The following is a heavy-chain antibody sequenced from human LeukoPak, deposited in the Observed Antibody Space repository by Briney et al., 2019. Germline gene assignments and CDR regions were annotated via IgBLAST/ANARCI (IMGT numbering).Heavy chain of an antibody. J-gene: IGHJ4*02. CDR3: AKHSAQRSVDIVATMGV. Sequence: GGSLRLSCAASGFTFGSYAMSWVRQAPGKGLEWVSTISGSGGSTYYADSVKGRFTISRDNSKNTLYLQMNSLRAEDTAVYYCAKHSAQRSVDIVATMGVWGQGTLVTVSS. D-gene: IGHD5-12*01. CDR2: ISGSGGST. V-gene: IGHV3-23*01. CDR1: GFTFGSYA.